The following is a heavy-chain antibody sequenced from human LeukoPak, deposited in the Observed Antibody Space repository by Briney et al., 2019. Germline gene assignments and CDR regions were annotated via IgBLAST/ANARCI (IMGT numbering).Heavy chain of an antibody. Sequence: SETLSLTCAVSGASMNTHYWSWIRRPPGKGLEWIGYMLDTVTTKDNPSLKSRFTPSADTSKNQFSLRLTSVTAADTAVYYCATIKRGNIFGYFDFWGQGIPVTVSS. V-gene: IGHV4-59*11. CDR2: MLDTVTT. CDR1: GASMNTHY. D-gene: IGHD5-18*01. CDR3: ATIKRGNIFGYFDF. J-gene: IGHJ4*02.